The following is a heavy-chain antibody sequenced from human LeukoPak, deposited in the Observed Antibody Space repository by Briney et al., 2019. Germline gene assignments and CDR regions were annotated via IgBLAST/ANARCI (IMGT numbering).Heavy chain of an antibody. J-gene: IGHJ3*02. Sequence: PGGSLRLSCAASGFTVSSNYMSWVRQAPGKGLEWVSVIYSGGSTYYADSVKGRFTISRDNSKNTLYLQMNSLRAEDTAVYYCARDLFVSGSSAFDIWGQGTMVTVSS. V-gene: IGHV3-53*01. CDR3: ARDLFVSGSSAFDI. CDR1: GFTVSSNY. D-gene: IGHD2-15*01. CDR2: IYSGGST.